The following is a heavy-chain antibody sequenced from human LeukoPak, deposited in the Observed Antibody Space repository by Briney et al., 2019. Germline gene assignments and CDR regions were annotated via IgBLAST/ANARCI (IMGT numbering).Heavy chain of an antibody. V-gene: IGHV3-48*01. Sequence: AGGSLRLSCAASGFTFSSYSMNWVRQAPGKGLEWVSYISSSSSTIYYADSVKGRFTISRDNAKNSLYLQMNSLRAEDTAVYYCARDWGYCSSTSCYLSPSYYGMDVWGQGTTVTVSS. CDR1: GFTFSSYS. D-gene: IGHD2-2*01. CDR3: ARDWGYCSSTSCYLSPSYYGMDV. J-gene: IGHJ6*02. CDR2: ISSSSSTI.